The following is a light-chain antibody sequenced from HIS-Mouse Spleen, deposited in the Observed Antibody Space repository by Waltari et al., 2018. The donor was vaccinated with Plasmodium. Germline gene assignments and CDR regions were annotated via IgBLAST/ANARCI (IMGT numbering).Light chain of an antibody. J-gene: IGLJ3*02. Sequence: SYALTQPPSVSVSPGQTARITCSGDALPTKSAYWYQKKSGQAPVLVIYEDSKRPSGIPERFSGSSSGTMATLTISGAQVEDEADYYCYSTDSSGNHRVFGGGTKLTVL. CDR3: YSTDSSGNHRV. V-gene: IGLV3-10*01. CDR1: ALPTKS. CDR2: EDS.